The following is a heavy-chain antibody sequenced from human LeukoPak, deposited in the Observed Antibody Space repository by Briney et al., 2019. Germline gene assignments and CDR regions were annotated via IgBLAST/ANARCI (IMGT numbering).Heavy chain of an antibody. CDR1: GFTFITYG. CDR2: IWYDGSYK. Sequence: GRSLRLSCAASGFTFITYGMHWVRQAPGKGLEWVALIWYDGSYKYYADSVKGRFTISRDNSKNTLYLQINSLRAEDTAVYYCAREYYDSSDYPRQHYFDYWGQGTLVTVSS. J-gene: IGHJ4*02. V-gene: IGHV3-33*01. CDR3: AREYYDSSDYPRQHYFDY. D-gene: IGHD3-22*01.